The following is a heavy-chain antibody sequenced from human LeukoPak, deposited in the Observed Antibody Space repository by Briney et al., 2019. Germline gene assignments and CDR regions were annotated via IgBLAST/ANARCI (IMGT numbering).Heavy chain of an antibody. CDR3: ANRDSSGSWFDP. CDR1: GGTFSSYA. D-gene: IGHD3-22*01. CDR2: IIPIFGTA. J-gene: IGHJ5*02. V-gene: IGHV1-69*13. Sequence: AASVKVSFKASGGTFSSYAISWVRQAPGQGLEWMGGIIPIFGTANYAQKFQGRVTITADESTSTAYMELSSLRSEDTAVYYCANRDSSGSWFDPWGQGTLVTVSS.